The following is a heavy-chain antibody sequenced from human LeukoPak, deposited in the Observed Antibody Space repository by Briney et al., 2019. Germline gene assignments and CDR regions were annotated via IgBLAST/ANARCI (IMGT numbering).Heavy chain of an antibody. CDR2: ISSDENNK. D-gene: IGHD5-24*01. V-gene: IGHV3-30*18. Sequence: GGSLRLSCAASGFTFSSYDMHWVRQAPGKGLEWVSVISSDENNKYYADSAKGRFTISRDNSKNTLYLQMSSLRPEDTAVYYCAKEGRWLQLGGAFDVWGQGTMVTVSS. J-gene: IGHJ3*01. CDR3: AKEGRWLQLGGAFDV. CDR1: GFTFSSYD.